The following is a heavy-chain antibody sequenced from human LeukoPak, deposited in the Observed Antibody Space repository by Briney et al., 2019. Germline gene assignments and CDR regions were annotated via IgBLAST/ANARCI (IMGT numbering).Heavy chain of an antibody. CDR1: GYTFTSFG. D-gene: IGHD6-13*01. CDR2: IIPILGIA. V-gene: IGHV1-69*04. Sequence: SVKVSCKASGYTFTSFGISWVRQAPGQGLEWMGRIIPILGIANYAQKFQGRVTIIADKSTSTAYMELSSLRSEDTAVYYCARDLGGFIAAAGNEYFHHWGQGTLVTVSS. CDR3: ARDLGGFIAAAGNEYFHH. J-gene: IGHJ1*01.